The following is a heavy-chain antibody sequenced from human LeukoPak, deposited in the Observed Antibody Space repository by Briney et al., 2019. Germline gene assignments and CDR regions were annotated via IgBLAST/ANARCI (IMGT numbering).Heavy chain of an antibody. CDR1: GGSISSYY. J-gene: IGHJ4*02. D-gene: IGHD5-18*01. Sequence: SETLSLTCTVSGGSISSYYWSWIRQPPGKGLEWIGYIYYSGSTNYNPSLKSRVTISVDTSKNQFFLKLSSVTAADTAVYYCARESVDTAMVYFDYWGQGTLVTVSS. CDR2: IYYSGST. V-gene: IGHV4-59*01. CDR3: ARESVDTAMVYFDY.